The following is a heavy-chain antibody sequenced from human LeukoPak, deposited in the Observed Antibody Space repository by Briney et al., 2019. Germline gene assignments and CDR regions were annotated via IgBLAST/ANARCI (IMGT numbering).Heavy chain of an antibody. J-gene: IGHJ4*02. CDR3: ARGSYDYGDYN. D-gene: IGHD4-17*01. CDR2: IYYSGST. CDR1: GGSISSGGYC. Sequence: SETLSLTCTVSGGSISSGGYCWSWIRQHPGKGLEWIGYIYYSGSTYYNPSLKSRVTISVDTSKNQFSLKLSSVTAADTAVYYCARGSYDYGDYNWGQGTLVTVSS. V-gene: IGHV4-31*03.